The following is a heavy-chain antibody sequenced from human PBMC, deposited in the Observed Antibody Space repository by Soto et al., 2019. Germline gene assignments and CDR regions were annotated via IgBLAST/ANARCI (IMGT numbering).Heavy chain of an antibody. J-gene: IGHJ3*02. CDR3: ARGGGVGVAGSAAFDM. CDR1: GYPVTAYY. V-gene: IGHV1-2*02. Sequence: QLHLVQSGAVVKKPGASVTVSCSASGYPVTAYYMHWVRQAPGRGLEWMGGINPATGAAKYTQTFQGRVTLTRETSTNTVFMEPSGLTSEETAVFYCARGGGVGVAGSAAFDMWGQGTLVTVSS. CDR2: INPATGAA. D-gene: IGHD3-3*01.